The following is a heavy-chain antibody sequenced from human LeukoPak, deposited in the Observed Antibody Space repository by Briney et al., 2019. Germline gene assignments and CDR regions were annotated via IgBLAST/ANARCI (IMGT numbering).Heavy chain of an antibody. Sequence: TSETLSLTCAVYGGSFSGYYWSWLRQPPGKGLEWIGEINHSGSTNYNPSLKRRVTISVDTSKNQFSLKLSSVTAADTAVYYCASAHIAGYYYYYMDVWGKGTTVTVSS. D-gene: IGHD1-14*01. CDR3: ASAHIAGYYYYYMDV. J-gene: IGHJ6*03. CDR2: INHSGST. CDR1: GGSFSGYY. V-gene: IGHV4-34*01.